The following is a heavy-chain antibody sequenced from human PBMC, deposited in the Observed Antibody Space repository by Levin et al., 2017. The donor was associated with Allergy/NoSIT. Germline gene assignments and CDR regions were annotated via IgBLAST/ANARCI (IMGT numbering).Heavy chain of an antibody. CDR1: GFTFSNYW. V-gene: IGHV3-7*01. CDR2: IKQDGSDK. Sequence: GGSLRLSCKASGFTFSNYWMTWVRQGPGRGLEWVASIKQDGSDKDYVDSVKGRFTISRDNAERSLYLQMNRLRAEDTAMYYCARVRILWADASHIWGQGTMVTVSS. J-gene: IGHJ3*02. CDR3: ARVRILWADASHI. D-gene: IGHD7-27*01.